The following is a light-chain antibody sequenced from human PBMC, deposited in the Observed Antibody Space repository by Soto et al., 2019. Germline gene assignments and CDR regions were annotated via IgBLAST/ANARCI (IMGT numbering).Light chain of an antibody. CDR1: QSISSY. CDR2: AAS. Sequence: DIQMTQSPSSLSASVGDRVTITCRASQSISSYLNWYKQKPGKAPKPLLYAASSLQSGSPSTFSGSGSWTDFTLTISSLQPEDFATYYCEQSYSSLPFTFGGGTKVEIK. CDR3: EQSYSSLPFT. V-gene: IGKV1-39*01. J-gene: IGKJ4*01.